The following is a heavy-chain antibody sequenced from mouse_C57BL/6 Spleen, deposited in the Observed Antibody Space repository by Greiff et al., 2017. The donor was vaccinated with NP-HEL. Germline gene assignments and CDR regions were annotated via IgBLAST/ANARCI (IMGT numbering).Heavy chain of an antibody. CDR3: ARSRAYYSNYVGYFDY. J-gene: IGHJ2*01. CDR2: IYPRDGST. CDR1: GYTFTDHT. V-gene: IGHV1-78*01. D-gene: IGHD2-5*01. Sequence: VNLVESDAELVKPGASVKISCKVSGYTFTDHTIHWMKQRPEQGLEWIGYIYPRDGSTKYNEKFKGKATLTADKSSSTAYMQLNSLTSEDSAVYFCARSRAYYSNYVGYFDYWGQGTTLTVSS.